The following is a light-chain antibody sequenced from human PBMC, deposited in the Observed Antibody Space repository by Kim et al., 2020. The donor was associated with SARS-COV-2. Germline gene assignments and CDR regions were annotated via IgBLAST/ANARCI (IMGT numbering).Light chain of an antibody. Sequence: QSALTQPASVSGSPGQSITISCTGTNNDVGGYNYLSWHQQHPGKAPKFMIYEVTKRPSGVSNRFSGSKSGNTASPTISGLQPEDEADYYCSSYSSTDTVVFGGGTQLTVL. CDR1: NNDVGGYNY. J-gene: IGLJ2*01. V-gene: IGLV2-14*03. CDR2: EVT. CDR3: SSYSSTDTVV.